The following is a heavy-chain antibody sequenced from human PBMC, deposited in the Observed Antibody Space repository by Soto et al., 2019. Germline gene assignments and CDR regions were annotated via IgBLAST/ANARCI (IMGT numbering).Heavy chain of an antibody. Sequence: QITLKESGPTLVKPTQTLTLTCTFSGFSLSNPGVGMGWVRQPPGKSLQWLAVIYWNDDRRYSPSLKTRLTITKDTSKNQVVLTMTDMDPVDTATYYCAHGGPAASLDFWGQGTLVTVSS. CDR1: GFSLSNPGVG. V-gene: IGHV2-5*01. D-gene: IGHD2-2*01. CDR2: IYWNDDR. J-gene: IGHJ4*02. CDR3: AHGGPAASLDF.